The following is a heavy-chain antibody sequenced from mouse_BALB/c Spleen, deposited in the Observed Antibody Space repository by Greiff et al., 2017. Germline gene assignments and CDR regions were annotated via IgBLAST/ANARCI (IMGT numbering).Heavy chain of an antibody. CDR3: ARNYLYAMDY. CDR2: ISSGGSYT. V-gene: IGHV5-9-4*01. D-gene: IGHD1-1*02. J-gene: IGHJ4*01. Sequence: EVQLVESGGGLVKPGGSLKLSCAASGFTFSSYAMSWVRQSPEKRLEWVAEISSGGSYTYYPDTVTGRFTISRDNAKNTLYLEMSSLRSEDTAMYYCARNYLYAMDYWGQGTSVTVSS. CDR1: GFTFSSYA.